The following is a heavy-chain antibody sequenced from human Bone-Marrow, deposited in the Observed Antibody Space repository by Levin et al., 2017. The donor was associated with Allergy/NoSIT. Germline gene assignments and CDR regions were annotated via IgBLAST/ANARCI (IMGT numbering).Heavy chain of an antibody. D-gene: IGHD6-19*01. CDR1: GFTLSNYE. J-gene: IGHJ4*02. V-gene: IGHV3-30*04. CDR2: ISFDGSKK. CDR3: AREGITVAGSFDY. Sequence: GGSLRLSCAASGFTLSNYEMHWVRQAPGKGLEWVAVISFDGSKKSYADSVKGRFTVSRDSSMTTLYLQMNSLRAEDTAIYYCAREGITVAGSFDYWGQGARVTVSS.